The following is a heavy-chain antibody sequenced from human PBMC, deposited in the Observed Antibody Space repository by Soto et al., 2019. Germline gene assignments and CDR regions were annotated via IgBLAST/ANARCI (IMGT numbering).Heavy chain of an antibody. Sequence: LGGSLRLCCAASGFIFSNFAMYWVRRAPGKGLEWFSSIRQSGDRSSYADSAKGRFTISRDNSKNTLYLQMNGLRLGDTAVYYCVTAVRTRLDNWGPGTLVTVSS. V-gene: IGHV3-23*01. J-gene: IGHJ4*02. CDR2: IRQSGDRS. CDR3: VTAVRTRLDN. CDR1: GFIFSNFA. D-gene: IGHD3-10*01.